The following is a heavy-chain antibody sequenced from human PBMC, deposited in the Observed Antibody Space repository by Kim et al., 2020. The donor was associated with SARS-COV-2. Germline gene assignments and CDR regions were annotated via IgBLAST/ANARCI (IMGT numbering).Heavy chain of an antibody. D-gene: IGHD5-12*01. CDR1: GGSINSDDYY. J-gene: IGHJ4*02. V-gene: IGHV4-39*01. Sequence: SETLSLTCSVSGGSINSDDYYWGWIRQPPGKGLEHIGIIPRSGTPYYSPSLRGRVTISVDTSNKQFSLKLNSVTAADTAFYYCARAKGSPYIGYDLGFLFDFWGQGALVTVAS. CDR2: IPRSGTP. CDR3: ARAKGSPYIGYDLGFLFDF.